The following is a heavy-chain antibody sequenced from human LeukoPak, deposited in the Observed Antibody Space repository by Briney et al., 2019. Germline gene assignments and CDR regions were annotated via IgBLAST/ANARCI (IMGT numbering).Heavy chain of an antibody. V-gene: IGHV1-69*01. J-gene: IGHJ6*03. CDR1: GGTFSGHA. Sequence: PVKGSCKASGGTFSGHAISWGRQAPGQGVEWMGGIIPIFGTAKYAQKFQGRVTITADESTRTAYMELSSLRSEDTAVYYCASSNGPVGAIDQDSYYYYYYMDVWGKGTTVTVSS. D-gene: IGHD1-26*01. CDR2: IIPIFGTA. CDR3: ASSNGPVGAIDQDSYYYYYYMDV.